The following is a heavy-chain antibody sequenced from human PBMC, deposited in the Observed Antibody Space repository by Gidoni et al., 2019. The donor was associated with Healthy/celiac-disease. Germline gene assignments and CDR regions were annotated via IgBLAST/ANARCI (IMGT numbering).Heavy chain of an antibody. Sequence: EVQLLESGGGLVQPGGSLRLSCAASGFPFSNSAMNWVRQATGKGLEWISGFTSGGTTWYADSVKGRFRISRDNSKSTLYLKMNSLRVEDTAVYYCAKGDYYDTSGYYLLSAFDIWGQGTMVTVSS. CDR1: GFPFSNSA. CDR2: FTSGGTT. D-gene: IGHD3-22*01. CDR3: AKGDYYDTSGYYLLSAFDI. J-gene: IGHJ3*02. V-gene: IGHV3-23*01.